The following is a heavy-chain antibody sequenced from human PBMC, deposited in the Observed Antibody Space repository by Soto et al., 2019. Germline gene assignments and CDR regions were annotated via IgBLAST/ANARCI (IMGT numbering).Heavy chain of an antibody. D-gene: IGHD7-27*01. J-gene: IGHJ2*01. Sequence: GGSLRLSCAASGFTFSDYYMSWIRQAPGKGLEGVSYISSSSSYTNYAYSVKGRFTISRDNAKNSLYLQMNSLRAEDTAVYYCARRHNWGSYWYFDLWGRGTLVTVSS. V-gene: IGHV3-11*06. CDR3: ARRHNWGSYWYFDL. CDR1: GFTFSDYY. CDR2: ISSSSSYT.